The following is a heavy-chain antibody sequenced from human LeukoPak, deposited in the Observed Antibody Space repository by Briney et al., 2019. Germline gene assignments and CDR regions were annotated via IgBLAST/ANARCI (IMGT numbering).Heavy chain of an antibody. CDR2: ISGSGGST. CDR1: GFTFSSYA. Sequence: PGGSLRLSCAASGFTFSSYAMSWVRQAPGKGLEWVSAISGSGGSTYYADSVKGRFTISRDNSKNTLYLQMNSLRAEDTAVYYCANSRLYYYDSSGYYPWWGQGTLVTVSS. J-gene: IGHJ4*02. D-gene: IGHD3-22*01. V-gene: IGHV3-23*01. CDR3: ANSRLYYYDSSGYYPW.